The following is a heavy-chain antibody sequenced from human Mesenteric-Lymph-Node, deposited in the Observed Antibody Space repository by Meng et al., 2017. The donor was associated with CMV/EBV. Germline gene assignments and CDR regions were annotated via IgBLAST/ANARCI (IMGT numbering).Heavy chain of an antibody. J-gene: IGHJ6*02. Sequence: GESLKISCAASGFAFTTYAMSWVRQAPGKGLEWVAAIKGGDRITHYADSVKGRFTISRDNAKNSLYLQMNSLRAEDTAVYYCARGGYYDFWSGHYYYYGMDVWGQGTTVTVSS. CDR3: ARGGYYDFWSGHYYYYGMDV. V-gene: IGHV3-21*01. CDR2: IKGGDRIT. D-gene: IGHD3-3*01. CDR1: GFAFTTYA.